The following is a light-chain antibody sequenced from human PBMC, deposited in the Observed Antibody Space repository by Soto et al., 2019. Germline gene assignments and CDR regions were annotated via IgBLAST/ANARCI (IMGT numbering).Light chain of an antibody. J-gene: IGKJ1*01. CDR3: QQYNSYSRT. Sequence: DIQLTQSPSTLSASVGDRVTITCRASQSISSWLAWYQQRPGKAPKLLIYYASTLHSGVPSRFSGSGSGTEFTLTISSLQPDDFATYYCQQYNSYSRTFGQGTEVEIK. CDR1: QSISSW. V-gene: IGKV1-5*03. CDR2: YAS.